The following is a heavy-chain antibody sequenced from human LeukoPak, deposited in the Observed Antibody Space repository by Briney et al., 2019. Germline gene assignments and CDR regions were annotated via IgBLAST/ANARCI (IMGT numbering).Heavy chain of an antibody. CDR1: GGSFSGYY. J-gene: IGHJ3*02. Sequence: PPETLSLTCAVYGGSFSGYYWSWIRQPPGKGLEWIGEINHSGSTNYNPSLKSRVTISVDTSKNQFSLKLSSVTAADTAVYYCARLYGGNSNDAFDIWGQGTMVTVSS. D-gene: IGHD4-23*01. CDR3: ARLYGGNSNDAFDI. CDR2: INHSGST. V-gene: IGHV4-34*01.